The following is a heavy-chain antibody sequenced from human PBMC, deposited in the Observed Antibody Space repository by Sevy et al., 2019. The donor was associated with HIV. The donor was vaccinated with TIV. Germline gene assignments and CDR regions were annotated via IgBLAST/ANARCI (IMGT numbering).Heavy chain of an antibody. CDR2: XSGSGGST. Sequence: GGSLRLSXAXXXXXXSSXXMXXVXQAPXKGLEXVXAXSGSGGSTYYADSVKGRFTISRDNSKNTLYLQMNSLRAEDXXVYYXXKDSVXXXWFXXSTXRXXXXXGQGTLVTVSS. V-gene: IGHV3-23*01. CDR1: XXXXSSXX. CDR3: XKDSVXXXWFXXSTXRXXXX. D-gene: IGHD3-10*01. J-gene: IGHJ4*02.